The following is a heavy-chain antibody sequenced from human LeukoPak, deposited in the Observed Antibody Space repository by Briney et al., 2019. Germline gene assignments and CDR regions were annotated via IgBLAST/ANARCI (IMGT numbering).Heavy chain of an antibody. CDR1: GFTFSDYY. CDR2: ISGSGAGT. V-gene: IGHV3-23*01. CDR3: AKAGSIRFDY. J-gene: IGHJ4*02. Sequence: GGSLRLSCAASGFTFSDYYMSWIRQAPGKGLEWVSGISGSGAGTYYADSVKGRFTISRDNSKNTLYLQMNSLRAEDTAVYYCAKAGSIRFDYWGQGTLVTVSS. D-gene: IGHD1-26*01.